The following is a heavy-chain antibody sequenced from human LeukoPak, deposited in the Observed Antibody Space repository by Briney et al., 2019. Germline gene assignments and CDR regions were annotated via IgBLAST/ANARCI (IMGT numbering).Heavy chain of an antibody. Sequence: SETLSLTCTVSGGSISSYHWSWIRQPPGKGLEWIGCIYYSGSTNYNPSLKCRVTISVDTSKNQFSLKLSSVTAADTAVYYCASFSSSWDTDYWGQGTLVTVSS. J-gene: IGHJ4*02. CDR1: GGSISSYH. CDR2: IYYSGST. D-gene: IGHD6-13*01. V-gene: IGHV4-59*01. CDR3: ASFSSSWDTDY.